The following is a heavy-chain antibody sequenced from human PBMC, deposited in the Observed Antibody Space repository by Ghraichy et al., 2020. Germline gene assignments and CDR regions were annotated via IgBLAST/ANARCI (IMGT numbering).Heavy chain of an antibody. Sequence: SQTPSLTCTVSGGSISSSSYYWGWIRQPPGKGLEWIGTFHYSGTTYYNPSLKSRVTISTDTSNTQFSLRLSSVTAADTALYYCARPQDIYGEFDPWGQGTLVTVSS. CDR1: GGSISSSSYY. CDR3: ARPQDIYGEFDP. V-gene: IGHV4-39*01. CDR2: FHYSGTT. D-gene: IGHD4/OR15-4a*01. J-gene: IGHJ5*02.